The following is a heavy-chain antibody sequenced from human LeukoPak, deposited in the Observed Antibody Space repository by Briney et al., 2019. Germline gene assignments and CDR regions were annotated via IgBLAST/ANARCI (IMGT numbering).Heavy chain of an antibody. CDR2: IIPIFGTA. Sequence: SVKVSCKASGGTFSRYAISWVRQAPGQGLEWMGGIIPIFGTADYAQKFQGRVTITADESTSTAYMELSSLRSEDTAVYYCARLPYDSTGYLDYWGQGTLVTVSS. J-gene: IGHJ4*02. V-gene: IGHV1-69*01. D-gene: IGHD3-22*01. CDR3: ARLPYDSTGYLDY. CDR1: GGTFSRYA.